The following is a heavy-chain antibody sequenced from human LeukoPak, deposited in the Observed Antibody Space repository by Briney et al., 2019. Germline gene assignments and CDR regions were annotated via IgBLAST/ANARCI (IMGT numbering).Heavy chain of an antibody. Sequence: GGSLRLSCAASGFTFRNYAMTWVRQAPGKGLEWVSSIDTSGAITYYADSVKGRLAISRDNSRNTLYLQMNSLRAEDTALYYCARIFTSGGFDPWGQGTLATVSS. D-gene: IGHD7-27*01. V-gene: IGHV3-23*05. CDR1: GFTFRNYA. J-gene: IGHJ5*02. CDR3: ARIFTSGGFDP. CDR2: IDTSGAIT.